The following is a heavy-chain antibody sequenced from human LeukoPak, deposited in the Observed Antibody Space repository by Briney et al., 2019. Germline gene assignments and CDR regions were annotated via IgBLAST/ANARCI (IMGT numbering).Heavy chain of an antibody. Sequence: SETLSLTCTVSGGSISSYYWSWIRQPAGKGLDWIGRIYTSGSTNYNPSLKSRVTMSVDTSKNQFSLKLSSVTAADTAVYYCARDYEYDAFDIWGQGTMVTVSS. CDR2: IYTSGST. CDR3: ARDYEYDAFDI. D-gene: IGHD3-3*01. J-gene: IGHJ3*02. V-gene: IGHV4-4*07. CDR1: GGSISSYY.